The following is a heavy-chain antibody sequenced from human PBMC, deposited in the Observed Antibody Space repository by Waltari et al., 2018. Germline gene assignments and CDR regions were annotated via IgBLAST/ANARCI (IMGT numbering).Heavy chain of an antibody. Sequence: QVQLVESGGGVVQPGRSLSLSCAASEFTFSSYAMHWVRQAPGKGLEGVAVISYNGRNIYYVDSVKGRFTISRDNSKKTLYMQMNSLRVEDTAVYYCARDYCDRSNCHGMDVWGQGTTVTVSS. J-gene: IGHJ6*02. D-gene: IGHD3-22*01. CDR1: EFTFSSYA. V-gene: IGHV3-30*04. CDR2: ISYNGRNI. CDR3: ARDYCDRSNCHGMDV.